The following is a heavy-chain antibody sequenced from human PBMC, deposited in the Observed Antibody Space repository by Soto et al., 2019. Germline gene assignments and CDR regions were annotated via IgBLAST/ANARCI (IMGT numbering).Heavy chain of an antibody. J-gene: IGHJ4*02. V-gene: IGHV3-53*02. Sequence: EVQLVETGGGLIQPGGSLRLSCAASGFTVSSNYMSWVRQAPGKGLEWVSVIYSGGSTYYTDSVKGRFTISRDNSKNTLYLQMNSLRAEDTAVYYCAREVRGGYLKYWGQGTLVTVSS. D-gene: IGHD3-10*01. CDR2: IYSGGST. CDR1: GFTVSSNY. CDR3: AREVRGGYLKY.